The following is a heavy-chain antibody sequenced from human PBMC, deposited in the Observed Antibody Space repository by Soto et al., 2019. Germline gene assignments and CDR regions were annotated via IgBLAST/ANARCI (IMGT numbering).Heavy chain of an antibody. V-gene: IGHV1-8*01. J-gene: IGHJ6*03. CDR1: GYTFTSYD. CDR3: ARWGFVVVPAAMQDYYYMDV. Sequence: GASVKVSCKASGYTFTSYDINWVRQATGQGLEWMGWMNPNSGNTGYAQKFQGRVTMTRNTSISTAYMELSSLRSEDTAVYYCARWGFVVVPAAMQDYYYMDVWGKGTTVTVSS. CDR2: MNPNSGNT. D-gene: IGHD2-2*01.